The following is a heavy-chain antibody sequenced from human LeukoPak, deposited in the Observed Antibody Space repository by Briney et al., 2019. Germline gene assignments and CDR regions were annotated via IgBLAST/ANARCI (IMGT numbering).Heavy chain of an antibody. V-gene: IGHV5-51*01. CDR1: GYSFTSYW. J-gene: IGHJ4*02. D-gene: IGHD1-26*01. CDR3: ARLEMGAGFDY. CDR2: IYPGDSYT. Sequence: GESLKISGKGSGYSFTSYWICGVRQMPGKGLEWLGIIYPGDSYTRCSPSFQGHVTISADKSISTAYLQWSRLKASDTAMYYCARLEMGAGFDYWGQGTLVTVSS.